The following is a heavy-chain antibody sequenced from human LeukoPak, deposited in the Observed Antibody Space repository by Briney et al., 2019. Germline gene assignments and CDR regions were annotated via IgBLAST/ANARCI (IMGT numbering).Heavy chain of an antibody. V-gene: IGHV3-30*02. J-gene: IGHJ6*02. CDR1: GFTFNIYG. CDR3: AKVSTANTAMVHYYYYGMDV. CDR2: IRYDGSYK. D-gene: IGHD5-18*01. Sequence: PGGSLRLSCAASGFTFNIYGMHWVRQAPGKGLEWVAFIRYDGSYKDYADSVKGRFTISRDNSKYILYLQMNSLRAEDTAVYYCAKVSTANTAMVHYYYYGMDVWGQGTTVTVSS.